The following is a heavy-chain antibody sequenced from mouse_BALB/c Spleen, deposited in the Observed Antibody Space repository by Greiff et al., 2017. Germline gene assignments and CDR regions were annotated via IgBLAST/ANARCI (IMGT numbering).Heavy chain of an antibody. D-gene: IGHD2-10*02. J-gene: IGHJ3*01. CDR3: AREGYGNYLAY. V-gene: IGHV5-17*02. CDR2: ISSGSSTI. CDR1: GFTFSSFG. Sequence: EVQLVESGGGLVQPGGSRKLSCAASGFTFSSFGMHWVRQAPEKGLEWVAYISSGSSTIYYADTVKGRFTISRDNPKNTLFLQMTSLRSEDTAMYYCAREGYGNYLAYWGQGTLVTVSA.